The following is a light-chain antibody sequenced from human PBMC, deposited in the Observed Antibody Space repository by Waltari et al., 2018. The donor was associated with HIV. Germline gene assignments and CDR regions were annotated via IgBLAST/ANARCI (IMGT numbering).Light chain of an antibody. CDR2: SST. J-gene: IGLJ2*01. Sequence: QTVVTQEPSLTVSPGGTITLTCSSATGPVGNAPSQNWFQQKPGQPPRPLIYSSTRRHPLTPERFSGSLVGDRAALTLSNVWPEDQADYYCMLFFRTSYLFGGGTKVTVL. CDR1: TGPVGNAPS. V-gene: IGLV7-43*01. CDR3: MLFFRTSYL.